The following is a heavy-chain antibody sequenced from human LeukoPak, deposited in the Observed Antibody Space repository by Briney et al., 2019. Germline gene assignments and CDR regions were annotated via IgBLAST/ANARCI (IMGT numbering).Heavy chain of an antibody. Sequence: GRSLRLSCAASGFTFSSYEMNWVRQAPGKGLERVSYISSSGGTIYYADSVKGRFTISRDNAKNSLYLQMNSLRAEDTAVYYCAELGITMIGGVWGKGTTVTISS. V-gene: IGHV3-48*03. D-gene: IGHD3-10*02. CDR2: ISSSGGTI. CDR3: AELGITMIGGV. CDR1: GFTFSSYE. J-gene: IGHJ6*04.